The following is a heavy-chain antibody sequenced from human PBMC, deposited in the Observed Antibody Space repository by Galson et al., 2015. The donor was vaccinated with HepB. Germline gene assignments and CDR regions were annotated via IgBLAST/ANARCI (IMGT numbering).Heavy chain of an antibody. Sequence: SLRLSCAASGFTFSDYYMSWIRQTPGKGLEWVSSISNDGKIINYADSVKGRFTTSRDNARRSLSLQMTSLRPEDTAIYYCARAAGWLDPWGQGTLVTVSS. CDR1: GFTFSDYY. J-gene: IGHJ5*02. D-gene: IGHD3-10*01. V-gene: IGHV3-11*01. CDR3: ARAAGWLDP. CDR2: ISNDGKII.